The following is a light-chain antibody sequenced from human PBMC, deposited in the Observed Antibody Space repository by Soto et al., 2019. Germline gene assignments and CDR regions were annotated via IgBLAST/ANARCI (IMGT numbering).Light chain of an antibody. J-gene: IGKJ1*01. CDR1: QSVSSN. V-gene: IGKV3-15*01. CDR3: QQYNNWPET. CDR2: DAS. Sequence: EIVMTQSPATLSVSPGERATLSSRASQSVSSNLAWYQQKVGQAPRVLIYDASTRATGIPGRFSGSGSGTEFTLTISSLQSEDFAVYYCQQYNNWPETFGQGTKVDIK.